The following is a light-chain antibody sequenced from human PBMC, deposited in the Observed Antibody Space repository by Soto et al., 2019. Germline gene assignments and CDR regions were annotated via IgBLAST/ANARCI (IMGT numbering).Light chain of an antibody. CDR1: HGIRND. CDR3: LQDYNYPWT. V-gene: IGKV1-6*01. J-gene: IGKJ1*01. CDR2: AAS. Sequence: AIHMTQSPSYLSASVGDRVTITCRASHGIRNDLGWYQQKPGKAPKLLIYAASSLQSGVPSRFSGSRSGTDFTLTISSLQPEDFATYYCLQDYNYPWTFGQGTKVDI.